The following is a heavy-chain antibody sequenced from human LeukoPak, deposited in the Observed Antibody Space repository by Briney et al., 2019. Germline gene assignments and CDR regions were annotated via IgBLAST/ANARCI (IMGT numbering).Heavy chain of an antibody. CDR1: GYPFTSYG. CDR2: ISPDDGKT. Sequence: ASVEVSCKTSGYPFTSYGLSWIRQAPGQGLERIGWISPDDGKTRFSQNFVGRVTLTTDTPTSTVYMELRSLRSDDTAVYYCSRARTVGYYDSSGFWGQGTLVTVSS. J-gene: IGHJ4*02. V-gene: IGHV1-18*01. D-gene: IGHD3-22*01. CDR3: SRARTVGYYDSSGF.